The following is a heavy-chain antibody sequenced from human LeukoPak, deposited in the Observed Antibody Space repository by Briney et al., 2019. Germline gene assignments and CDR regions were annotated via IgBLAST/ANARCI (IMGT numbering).Heavy chain of an antibody. CDR2: IKQDGSEK. D-gene: IGHD5-12*01. Sequence: GGSLRLSCAASGFSFTTYWMSWVRQAPGKGLEWVANIKQDGSEKNYVDSVKGRFTISRDNAKNSLYLQMNSLRAEDTAVYYCARGIVATVPYYYYYYMDVWGKGTTVTISS. J-gene: IGHJ6*03. V-gene: IGHV3-7*01. CDR1: GFSFTTYW. CDR3: ARGIVATVPYYYYYYMDV.